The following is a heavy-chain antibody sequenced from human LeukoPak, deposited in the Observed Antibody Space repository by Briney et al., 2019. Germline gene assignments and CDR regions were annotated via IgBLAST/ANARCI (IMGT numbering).Heavy chain of an antibody. CDR1: GFTVSSNY. V-gene: IGHV3-53*01. CDR3: ARAVPYHYDSSGYYGQIGAFDI. Sequence: PGGSLRLSCAASGFTVSSNYMSWVRQAPGKGLEWVSVIYSGGSTYYADSVKGRFTIFRDNSKNTLYLQMNSLRAEDTAVYYCARAVPYHYDSSGYYGQIGAFDIWGQGTMVTVSS. J-gene: IGHJ3*02. CDR2: IYSGGST. D-gene: IGHD3-22*01.